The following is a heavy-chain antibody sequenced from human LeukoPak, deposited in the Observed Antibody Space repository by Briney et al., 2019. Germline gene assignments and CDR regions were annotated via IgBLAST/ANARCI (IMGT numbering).Heavy chain of an antibody. D-gene: IGHD3-10*01. CDR1: GYTLTELS. J-gene: IGHJ1*01. V-gene: IGHV1-24*01. CDR2: FDPEDGET. Sequence: ASVNVSCKFSGYTLTELSMHWVRQAPGKGLEWMGGFDPEDGETIYAQKFQGRVTMTEDTSTDTAYMELSSLRSEDTAVYYCATEGITMVRGVIIIDLDFRHWGQGTLVTVSS. CDR3: ATEGITMVRGVIIIDLDFRH.